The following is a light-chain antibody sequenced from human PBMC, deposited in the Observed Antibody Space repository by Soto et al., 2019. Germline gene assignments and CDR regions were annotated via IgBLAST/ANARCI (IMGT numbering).Light chain of an antibody. Sequence: DIQMTHSPSTLPASVGDRVTITCRASQSISNWLAWYQQKPGKAPKLLIFHASSLESGVPSRFSGSGSGTEFTLTISSLQSDDFATYYCQQYSSYPTFGQGTKVDI. CDR1: QSISNW. CDR2: HAS. V-gene: IGKV1-5*01. J-gene: IGKJ1*01. CDR3: QQYSSYPT.